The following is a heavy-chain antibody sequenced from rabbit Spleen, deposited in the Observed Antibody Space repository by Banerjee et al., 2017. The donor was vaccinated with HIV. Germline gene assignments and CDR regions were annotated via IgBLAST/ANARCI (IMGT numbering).Heavy chain of an antibody. D-gene: IGHD4-2*01. CDR1: GFSFSSSYY. CDR3: ARGAYGGNVYWIFNYFDL. J-gene: IGHJ4*01. V-gene: IGHV1S45*01. CDR2: SGAGSGRTI. Sequence: QEQLVESGGGLVQPEGSLTLTCTASGFSFSSSYYMCWVRQAPGKGLEWIGCSGAGSGRTIDYATWAEGRFTIASPSSTTVTLQMTGLTAADTATYFCARGAYGGNVYWIFNYFDLWGPGTLVTVS.